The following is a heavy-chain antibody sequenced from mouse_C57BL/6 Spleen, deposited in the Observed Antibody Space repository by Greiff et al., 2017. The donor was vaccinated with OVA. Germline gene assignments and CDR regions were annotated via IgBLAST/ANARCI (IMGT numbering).Heavy chain of an antibody. J-gene: IGHJ2*01. CDR3: EREQNYDGYSCYFDY. CDR1: GYTFTSYW. Sequence: QVQLQQPGAELVRPGSSVKLSCKASGYTFTSYWMHWVKQRPIQGLEWIGNIDPSDSETHYNQQFKDKATLTVDKSSSTAYMQLSSLTSEDSAVYYGEREQNYDGYSCYFDYWGQGTTLTVSS. D-gene: IGHD2-3*01. CDR2: IDPSDSET. V-gene: IGHV1-52*01.